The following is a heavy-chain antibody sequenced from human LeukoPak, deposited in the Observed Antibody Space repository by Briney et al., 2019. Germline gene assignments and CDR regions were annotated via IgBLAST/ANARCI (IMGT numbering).Heavy chain of an antibody. CDR2: IHTSGGS. J-gene: IGHJ4*02. CDR3: VRLGSYHDF. D-gene: IGHD1-26*01. V-gene: IGHV4-4*09. Sequence: SETLSLTCTVSGASISHYYWSWIRQTPAKGLEWMGHIHTSGGSAYYPSLKSRLTMSIDTSRNQLSLKLTSVTAADTAVYFCVRLGSYHDFWGQGALVTVSS. CDR1: GASISHYY.